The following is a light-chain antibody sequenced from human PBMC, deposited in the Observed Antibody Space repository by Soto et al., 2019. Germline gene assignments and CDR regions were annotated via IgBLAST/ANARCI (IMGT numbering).Light chain of an antibody. CDR1: SSDVGRYSY. CDR2: DVS. V-gene: IGLV2-11*01. J-gene: IGLJ1*01. Sequence: QSVLTQPRSVSGSPGQSVSISCTGNSSDVGRYSYVSWYQQHPGKAPKLMIYDVSERPSGVPDRFSGSKSGNTASLTISGLQAEDEADYYCCSYAGTYTGVFGTGTKLTVL. CDR3: CSYAGTYTGV.